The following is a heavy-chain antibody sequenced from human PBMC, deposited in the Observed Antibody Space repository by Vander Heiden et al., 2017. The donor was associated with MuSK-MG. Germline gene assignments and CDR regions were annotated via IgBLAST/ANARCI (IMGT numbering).Heavy chain of an antibody. CDR3: ARVNRIAAATYYYYMDV. Sequence: EVQLVQSGAEVKKPGASLKISCTGSGYSFTSYWIGWVRQMPGKGLEWMGIIYPGDSDTRYSPSFQGQVTISADKSISTAYLQWSSLKASDTAMYYCARVNRIAAATYYYYMDVWGKGTTVTVSS. V-gene: IGHV5-51*01. J-gene: IGHJ6*03. CDR1: GYSFTSYW. D-gene: IGHD6-13*01. CDR2: IYPGDSDT.